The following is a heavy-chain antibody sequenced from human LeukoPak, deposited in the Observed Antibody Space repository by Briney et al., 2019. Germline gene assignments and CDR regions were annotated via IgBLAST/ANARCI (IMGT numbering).Heavy chain of an antibody. V-gene: IGHV4-34*01. J-gene: IGHJ4*02. CDR1: GVSFSGYY. CDR3: ARGTRYGGTDY. Sequence: SETLSLTCAVYGVSFSGYYWSWIRQPPGKGLEWIGEINHSGSTNYNPSLKSRVTISVDTSKNQFSLKLSSVTAADTAVYYCARGTRYGGTDYWGQGTLVTVSS. CDR2: INHSGST. D-gene: IGHD4-23*01.